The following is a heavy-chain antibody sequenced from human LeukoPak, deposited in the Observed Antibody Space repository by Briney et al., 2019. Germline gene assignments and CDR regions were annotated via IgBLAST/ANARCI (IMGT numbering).Heavy chain of an antibody. CDR1: GFGFSGYS. Sequence: GGSLRLSCVASGFGFSGYSMNWVRQLPGKGLEWVSHIRNSGDTIFYADSVKGRFTVSRDNAKNSLYLQINSLRDEDTAVYCCARDLYWAYFDYWGQGALVTVSS. CDR3: ARDLYWAYFDY. J-gene: IGHJ4*02. V-gene: IGHV3-48*02. CDR2: IRNSGDTI. D-gene: IGHD2-2*02.